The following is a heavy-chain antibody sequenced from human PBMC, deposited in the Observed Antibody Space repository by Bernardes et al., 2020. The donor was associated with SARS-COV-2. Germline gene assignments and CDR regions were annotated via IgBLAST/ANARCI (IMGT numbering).Heavy chain of an antibody. CDR1: GFTFSSYS. Sequence: GWSLRLSCAASGFTFSSYSMNWVRQAPGKGLEWVSSISSSSSYIYYADSVKGRFTISRDNAKNSLYLQMNSLRAEDTAVYYCARFRYSSSSGCVVRYFDYWGQGTLVTVSS. J-gene: IGHJ4*02. V-gene: IGHV3-21*01. D-gene: IGHD6-6*01. CDR2: ISSSSSYI. CDR3: ARFRYSSSSGCVVRYFDY.